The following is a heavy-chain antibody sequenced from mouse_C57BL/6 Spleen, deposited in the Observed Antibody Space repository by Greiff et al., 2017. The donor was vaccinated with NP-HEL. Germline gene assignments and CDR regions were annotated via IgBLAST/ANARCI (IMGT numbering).Heavy chain of an antibody. Sequence: QVQLQQSGAELVRPGSSVKLSCKASGYTFTSYWMDWVKQRPGQGLEWIGNIYPSDSETHYNQKFKDKATLTVDNSSSTAYMQLSSLTSEDSAVYYCARWDSNYGFDYWGQGTTLTVSS. V-gene: IGHV1-61*01. CDR3: ARWDSNYGFDY. CDR1: GYTFTSYW. CDR2: IYPSDSET. J-gene: IGHJ2*01. D-gene: IGHD2-5*01.